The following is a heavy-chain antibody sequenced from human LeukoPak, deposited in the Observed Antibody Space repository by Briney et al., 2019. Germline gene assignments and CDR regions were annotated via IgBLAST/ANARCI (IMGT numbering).Heavy chain of an antibody. CDR1: GFTFSSYW. CDR3: ARDRGSLGY. Sequence: GGSLRLSCAASGFTFSSYWMHWVRHAPGMGLVWVSRINSDGSSTTYADSVKGRFTISRDNAKNTLYLQMNSLRAEDTAMYYCARDRGSLGYWGQGTLVTVSS. D-gene: IGHD1-26*01. V-gene: IGHV3-74*01. J-gene: IGHJ4*02. CDR2: INSDGSST.